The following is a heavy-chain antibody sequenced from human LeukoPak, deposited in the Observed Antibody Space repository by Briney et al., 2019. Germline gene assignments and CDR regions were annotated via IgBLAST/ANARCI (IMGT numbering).Heavy chain of an antibody. CDR3: AREGSGSYGYFDY. J-gene: IGHJ4*02. D-gene: IGHD1-26*01. CDR2: INSDGSST. V-gene: IGHV3-74*01. Sequence: GGSLRLSCAASGFTFSSYGMSWVRQAPGKGLEWVSRINSDGSSTSYADSVKGRFTISRDNAKNTLYLQMNSLRAEDTAVYYCAREGSGSYGYFDYWGQGTLVTVSS. CDR1: GFTFSSYG.